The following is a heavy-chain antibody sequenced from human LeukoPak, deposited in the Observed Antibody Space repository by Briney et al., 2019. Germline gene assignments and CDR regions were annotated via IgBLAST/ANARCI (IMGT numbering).Heavy chain of an antibody. Sequence: SVKVSCKASGGTFSSYAISWVRQAPGQGLEWMGGIIPIFGTANYAQKFRGRVTITADESTSTAYMELSSLRSEDTAVYYCARDYGYCSGGSCPPGYWGQGTLVTVSS. CDR1: GGTFSSYA. V-gene: IGHV1-69*13. J-gene: IGHJ4*02. D-gene: IGHD2-15*01. CDR2: IIPIFGTA. CDR3: ARDYGYCSGGSCPPGY.